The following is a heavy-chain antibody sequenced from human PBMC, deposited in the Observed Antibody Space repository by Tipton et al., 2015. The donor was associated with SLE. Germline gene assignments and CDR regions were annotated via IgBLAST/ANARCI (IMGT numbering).Heavy chain of an antibody. CDR3: AREGYSSSWYSAFDI. Sequence: SLRLSCAASGFTFSSYWMHWVRRAPGKGLVWVSRINSDGSSTSYADSVKGRFTISRDNAKNTLYLQMNSLRAEDTAVYYCAREGYSSSWYSAFDIWGQGTMVTVSS. CDR2: INSDGSST. D-gene: IGHD6-13*01. J-gene: IGHJ3*02. V-gene: IGHV3-74*01. CDR1: GFTFSSYW.